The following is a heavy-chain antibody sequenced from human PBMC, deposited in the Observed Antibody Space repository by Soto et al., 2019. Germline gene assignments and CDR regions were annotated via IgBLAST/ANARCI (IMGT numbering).Heavy chain of an antibody. CDR3: ARDYDSSGYPRYYFDY. J-gene: IGHJ4*02. D-gene: IGHD3-22*01. CDR1: GFPFSSYG. Sequence: SLRLSCAASGFPFSSYGMHWVRQAPGKGLEWVAVIWYDGSNKYYADSVKGRFTISRDNSKNTLYLQMNSLRAEDTAVYYCARDYDSSGYPRYYFDYWGQGTLVTVSS. V-gene: IGHV3-33*01. CDR2: IWYDGSNK.